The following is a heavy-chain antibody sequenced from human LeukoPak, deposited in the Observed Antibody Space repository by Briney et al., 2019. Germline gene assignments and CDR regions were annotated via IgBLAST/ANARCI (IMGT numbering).Heavy chain of an antibody. Sequence: ASVKVSCKASGGTFSSYAISWVRQAPGQGLEWMGGIIPIFGTANYAQKFQGRVTITTDESTSTAYMELSSLRSEDTAVYYCAAAGTVVSRYYYGMDVWGQGTTVTVSS. D-gene: IGHD6-13*01. CDR3: AAAGTVVSRYYYGMDV. CDR2: IIPIFGTA. V-gene: IGHV1-69*05. CDR1: GGTFSSYA. J-gene: IGHJ6*02.